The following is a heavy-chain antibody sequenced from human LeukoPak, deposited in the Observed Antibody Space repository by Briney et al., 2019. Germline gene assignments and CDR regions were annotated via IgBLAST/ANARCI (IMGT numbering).Heavy chain of an antibody. CDR2: ISAYNGNT. CDR3: ARQRVVVPAATIDY. D-gene: IGHD2-2*01. Sequence: ASVKVSCKASGYTFTSYDINWVRQAPGQGLEWMGWISAYNGNTNYAQKLQGRVTMTTDTSTSTAYMELRSLRSDDTAVYYCARQRVVVPAATIDYWGQGTLVTVSS. V-gene: IGHV1-18*01. J-gene: IGHJ4*02. CDR1: GYTFTSYD.